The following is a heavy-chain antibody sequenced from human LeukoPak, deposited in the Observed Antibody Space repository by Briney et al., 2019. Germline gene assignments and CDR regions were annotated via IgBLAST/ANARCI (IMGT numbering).Heavy chain of an antibody. CDR1: GGSFSGYY. CDR2: INHSGST. Sequence: PSETLSLTCAVYGGSFSGYYWSWIRQPPGKGLEWIGEINHSGSTNYNPSLKSRVTISVDTPKNQFSLKLSSVTAADTAVYYCARDGYSYGYRYWGQGTLVTVSS. D-gene: IGHD5-18*01. V-gene: IGHV4-34*01. J-gene: IGHJ4*02. CDR3: ARDGYSYGYRY.